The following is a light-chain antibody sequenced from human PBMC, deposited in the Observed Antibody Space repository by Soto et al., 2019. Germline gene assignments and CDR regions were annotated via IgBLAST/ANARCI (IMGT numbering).Light chain of an antibody. CDR1: QSLSRW. Sequence: DIQMTQSPSTLSAFVGDRVTITCRASQSLSRWLAWFQQKPGKAPRLLIYDASNLESGVPSRFSGSGSGTEFTLTISSLQPDDFATYYCQQYNSYSPTFGGGTKVDNK. CDR3: QQYNSYSPT. V-gene: IGKV1-5*01. J-gene: IGKJ4*01. CDR2: DAS.